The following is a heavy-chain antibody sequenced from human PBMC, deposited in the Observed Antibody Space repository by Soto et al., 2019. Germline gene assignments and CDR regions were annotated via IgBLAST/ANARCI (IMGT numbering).Heavy chain of an antibody. CDR3: ARAHYFGSGSHSRPYYDYYAMDV. V-gene: IGHV4-59*01. CDR2: INYSGST. CDR1: GASISAYY. Sequence: QVQLQESGPGLVKPSETLSLTCTVSGASISAYYWCWIRQPPGKGLERFGYINYSGSTSYNPSLNRRITISVDTSTIQFALTLSSVTAADTAVYYCARAHYFGSGSHSRPYYDYYAMDVWGQGTTVTVSS. D-gene: IGHD3-10*01. J-gene: IGHJ6*01.